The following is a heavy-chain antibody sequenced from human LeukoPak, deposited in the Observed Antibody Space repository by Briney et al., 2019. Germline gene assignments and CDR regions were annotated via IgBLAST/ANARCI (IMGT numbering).Heavy chain of an antibody. J-gene: IGHJ4*02. CDR3: ARGPGSSGGAYVGDY. Sequence: GGSLRLSCVASGFTFSNHWMHWVRQVAGKGLVWVSRIDGGGSSTSYADSVKGRFSISRDNGENTLYLQMNSLRVDDTVVYYCARGPGSSGGAYVGDYWGQGTLVTVSS. D-gene: IGHD3-22*01. V-gene: IGHV3-74*01. CDR1: GFTFSNHW. CDR2: IDGGGSST.